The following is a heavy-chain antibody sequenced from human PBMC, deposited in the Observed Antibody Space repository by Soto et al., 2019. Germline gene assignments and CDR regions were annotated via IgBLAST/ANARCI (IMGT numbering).Heavy chain of an antibody. D-gene: IGHD4-4*01. CDR3: ARGRISATTAHFDY. CDR1: GASMRDYY. J-gene: IGHJ4*02. V-gene: IGHV4-59*01. CDR2: IYYSGTS. Sequence: SETLSLTCTVSGASMRDYYWSWIRQPPGMGLEWIGYIYYSGTSNHNPSLKSRVTLSVDTSKKQFSLKLSSATTADTAVYYCARGRISATTAHFDYWGQGALVTVSS.